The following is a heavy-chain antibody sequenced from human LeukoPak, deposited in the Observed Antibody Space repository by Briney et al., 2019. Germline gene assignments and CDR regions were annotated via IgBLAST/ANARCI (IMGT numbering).Heavy chain of an antibody. Sequence: GGSLRLSCAASGFTFSSYWMSWVRQAPGKGLEWVANIKQDGSEKYYVDSVRGRFTISRDNAKNSLYLQMNSLRAEDTAVYYCAGDRSTARYSSGWSILDYWGQGTLVTVSS. J-gene: IGHJ4*02. V-gene: IGHV3-7*01. CDR3: AGDRSTARYSSGWSILDY. CDR2: IKQDGSEK. CDR1: GFTFSSYW. D-gene: IGHD6-19*01.